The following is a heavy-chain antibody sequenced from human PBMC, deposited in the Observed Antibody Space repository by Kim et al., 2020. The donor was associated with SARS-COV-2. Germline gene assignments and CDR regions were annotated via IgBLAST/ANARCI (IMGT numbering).Heavy chain of an antibody. CDR3: ARWLSRGTGTTGWYYFDY. V-gene: IGHV4-59*13. D-gene: IGHD1-1*01. CDR1: GGSISSYY. Sequence: SETLSLTCTVSGGSISSYYWSWIRQPPGKGLEWIGYIYYSGSTNYNPSLKSRVTISVDTSKNQFSLKLSSVTAADTAVYYCARWLSRGTGTTGWYYFDYWGQGTLVTVSS. CDR2: IYYSGST. J-gene: IGHJ4*02.